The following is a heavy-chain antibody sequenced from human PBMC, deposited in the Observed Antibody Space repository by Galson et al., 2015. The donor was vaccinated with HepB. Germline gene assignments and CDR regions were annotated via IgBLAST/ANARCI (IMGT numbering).Heavy chain of an antibody. CDR2: ISSSSSTI. CDR1: GFTFSSYS. CDR3: ARDGIAVAGTGFDY. Sequence: SLRLSCAASGFTFSSYSMNWVRQAPGKGLEWVSYISSSSSTIYYADSVKGRFAISRDNAKNSLYLQMNSLRAEDTAVYYCARDGIAVAGTGFDYWGQGTLVTVSS. J-gene: IGHJ4*02. V-gene: IGHV3-48*01. D-gene: IGHD6-19*01.